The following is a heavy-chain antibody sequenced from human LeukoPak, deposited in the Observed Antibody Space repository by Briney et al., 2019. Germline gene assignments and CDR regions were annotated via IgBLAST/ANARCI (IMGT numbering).Heavy chain of an antibody. J-gene: IGHJ5*02. CDR2: VYNSGTT. D-gene: IGHD1-1*01. Sequence: PSETLSLTCTVSGGSLTNYHWTWIRQPPGKGLEYIGYVYNSGTTFYNPSLKSRVTISADTSKKQFSLKLSSVTAADTAVYYCARGAGGYRLDPWGLGTLVTVSS. CDR1: GGSLTNYH. V-gene: IGHV4-59*01. CDR3: ARGAGGYRLDP.